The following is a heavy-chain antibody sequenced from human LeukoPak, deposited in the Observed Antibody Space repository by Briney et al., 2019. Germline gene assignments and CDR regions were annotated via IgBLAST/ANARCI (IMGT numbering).Heavy chain of an antibody. J-gene: IGHJ4*02. D-gene: IGHD2-15*01. V-gene: IGHV3-48*03. CDR2: VSSSGRTI. Sequence: GGSLRLSCAASGFTFSSYEMNWVRQAPGKGLEWVSYVSSSGRTIYYADSVKGRFTISRDNAQNSLYLQMNSLRAEDTAVYYCARATRGVASDFDYWGQGTLVTVSS. CDR3: ARATRGVASDFDY. CDR1: GFTFSSYE.